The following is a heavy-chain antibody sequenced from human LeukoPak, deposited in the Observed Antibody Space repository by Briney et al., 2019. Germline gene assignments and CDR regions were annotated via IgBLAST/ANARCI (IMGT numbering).Heavy chain of an antibody. CDR1: GFTFSEYN. V-gene: IGHV3-21*01. Sequence: GGSLRLSCTASGFTFSEYNINWVRQPLGKGLEWVSSISSSSSYIYYADSVKGRFTISRDNAKNSLYLQMNSLRAEDTAVYYCARRDYMDVWGRGTTVTVSS. CDR3: ARRDYMDV. CDR2: ISSSSSYI. J-gene: IGHJ6*03.